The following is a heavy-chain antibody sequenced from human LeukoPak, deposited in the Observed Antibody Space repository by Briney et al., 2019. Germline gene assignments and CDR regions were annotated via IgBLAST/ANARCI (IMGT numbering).Heavy chain of an antibody. V-gene: IGHV4-34*01. J-gene: IGHJ4*02. Sequence: PSETLSLTCAVYGGSFSGYYWSWIRQPPGKGLEWIGEINHSRSTNYNPSLKSRGTISVDTSKNQFSLKLSSVTAADTAVYYCARAVTGKYYFDYWGQGTLVTVSS. CDR2: INHSRST. CDR3: ARAVTGKYYFDY. CDR1: GGSFSGYY. D-gene: IGHD1-14*01.